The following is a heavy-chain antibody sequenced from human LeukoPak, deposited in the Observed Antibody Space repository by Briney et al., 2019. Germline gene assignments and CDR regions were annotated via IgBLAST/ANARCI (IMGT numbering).Heavy chain of an antibody. CDR2: ISGNGADT. D-gene: IGHD3-16*01. CDR3: AKGGGAYFAGTGFDF. Sequence: GGSLRLSCAASGFKFSNYAMDWVRQAPGKGLEWVSVISGNGADTYYADSVKGRFTISRDNSKNTLYLQMNSLRAEDTAVYYCAKGGGAYFAGTGFDFWGQGTLVTVSS. CDR1: GFKFSNYA. V-gene: IGHV3-23*01. J-gene: IGHJ4*02.